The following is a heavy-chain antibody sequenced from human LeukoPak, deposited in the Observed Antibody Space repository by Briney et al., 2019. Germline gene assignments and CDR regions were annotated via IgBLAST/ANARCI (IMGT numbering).Heavy chain of an antibody. J-gene: IGHJ4*02. V-gene: IGHV1-69*13. D-gene: IGHD2-15*01. CDR3: ARAYCSGGSCYRSWGDFDY. Sequence: ASVKVSCKASGGTFSSYAISWVRQAPGQGLEWMGWIIPIFGTANYAQKFQGRVTITADESTSTAYMELSSLRSEDTAVYYCARAYCSGGSCYRSWGDFDYWGQGTLVTVSS. CDR1: GGTFSSYA. CDR2: IIPIFGTA.